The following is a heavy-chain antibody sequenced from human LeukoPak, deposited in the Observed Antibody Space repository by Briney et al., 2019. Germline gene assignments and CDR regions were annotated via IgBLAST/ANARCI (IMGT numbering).Heavy chain of an antibody. Sequence: ASVKVSCKASGYTFTSYGISWVRQAPGQGLEWLGIINPSGGSTSYAQKFQGRVTMTRDMSTSTVYMELSSLRSEDTAVYYCARDGIAVAVGAFDIWGQGTMVTVSS. J-gene: IGHJ3*02. CDR2: INPSGGST. CDR1: GYTFTSYG. CDR3: ARDGIAVAVGAFDI. D-gene: IGHD6-19*01. V-gene: IGHV1-46*01.